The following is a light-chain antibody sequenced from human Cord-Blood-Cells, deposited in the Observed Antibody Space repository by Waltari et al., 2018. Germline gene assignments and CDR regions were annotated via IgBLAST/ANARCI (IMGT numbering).Light chain of an antibody. J-gene: IGKJ1*01. CDR1: QCVLYSSNNKNY. CDR2: WAS. CDR3: QQYDSTPPWT. V-gene: IGKV4-1*01. Sequence: IVTTQFPHSLALCLRERPTIHCKSSQCVLYSSNNKNYLGWYRQKPVQPRKLLIYWASTRDSGVPDRFSGNGAGTDFTLTIGSLQAEDVAVYYCQQYDSTPPWTFGQGTKVEIK.